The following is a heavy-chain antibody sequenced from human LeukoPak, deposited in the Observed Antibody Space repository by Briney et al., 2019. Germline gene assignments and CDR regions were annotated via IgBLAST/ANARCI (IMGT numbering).Heavy chain of an antibody. J-gene: IGHJ2*01. V-gene: IGHV4-34*01. CDR3: ARPPRRAAHGYFDL. Sequence: PSETLSLTCAVYGGSFSGYYWSWIRQPPGKGLEWIGEINHSGTTKYNPSLKSRITISVDTSKNQFSLKLSSATAADTAVYYCARPPRRAAHGYFDLWGRGTLVTVSS. CDR2: INHSGTT. D-gene: IGHD2-15*01. CDR1: GGSFSGYY.